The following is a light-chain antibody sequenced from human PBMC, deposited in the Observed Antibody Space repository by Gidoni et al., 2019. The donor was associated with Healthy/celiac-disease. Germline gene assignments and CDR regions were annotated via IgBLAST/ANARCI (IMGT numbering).Light chain of an antibody. CDR1: QSVSSN. CDR2: GAS. Sequence: EIVMTQSPATLSVSPGERATLSCRASQSVSSNLAWYQQKPGQAPRLLIYGASTRATGIPARFSGSGSGKEFTLTISSLQSEDFAVYYCQQYNNWPPEFTFXPXTKVDIK. CDR3: QQYNNWPPEFT. V-gene: IGKV3-15*01. J-gene: IGKJ3*01.